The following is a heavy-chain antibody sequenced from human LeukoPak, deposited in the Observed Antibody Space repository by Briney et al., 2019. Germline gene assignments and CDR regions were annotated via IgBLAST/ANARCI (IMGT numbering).Heavy chain of an antibody. J-gene: IGHJ3*02. Sequence: ASVKVSCKASGYTFTSYGISWVRQAPGQGLEWMGWINPNSGGTNYAQKFQGRVTMTRDTSISTAYMELSRLRSDDTAVYYCARVGGVACSGGSCYSSRAFDIWGQGTMVTVSS. CDR1: GYTFTSYG. V-gene: IGHV1-2*02. CDR2: INPNSGGT. CDR3: ARVGGVACSGGSCYSSRAFDI. D-gene: IGHD2-15*01.